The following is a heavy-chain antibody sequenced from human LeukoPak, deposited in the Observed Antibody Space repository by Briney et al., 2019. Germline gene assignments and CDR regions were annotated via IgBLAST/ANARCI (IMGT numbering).Heavy chain of an antibody. CDR3: GRDALVGYFSYYCMDV. CDR2: ISNSGST. CDR1: VDSIRSHY. J-gene: IGHJ6*03. D-gene: IGHD2-15*01. Sequence: PSDTLSLTRTFSVDSIRSHYWTWIPQSPVKGLVCIGDISNSGSTSYNPSLKSRVTISIDTSKNQFSLKLSSVTAADTAVYYCGRDALVGYFSYYCMDVWGKGTTVTVS. V-gene: IGHV4-59*11.